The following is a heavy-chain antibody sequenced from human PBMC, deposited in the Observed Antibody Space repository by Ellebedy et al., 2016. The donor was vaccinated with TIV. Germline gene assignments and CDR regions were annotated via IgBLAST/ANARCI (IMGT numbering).Heavy chain of an antibody. CDR2: INAGNGNT. Sequence: AASVKVSCKASGYTFNTYAMHWVRQAPGHGLEWMGWINAGNGNTKYSQKFQGRVTITRDTSASTAYMELSSLRSEDTAVYYCARCFARGHIYGYGDYWGQGTLVTVSS. CDR3: ARCFARGHIYGYGDY. V-gene: IGHV1-3*01. CDR1: GYTFNTYA. D-gene: IGHD5-18*01. J-gene: IGHJ4*02.